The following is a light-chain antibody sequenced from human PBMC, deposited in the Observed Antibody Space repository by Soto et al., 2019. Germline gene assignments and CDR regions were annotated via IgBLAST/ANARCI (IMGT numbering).Light chain of an antibody. CDR3: QHSYCLPSP. V-gene: IGKV1-39*01. Sequence: IQMTQSPSSLSASVGDRVTITCRASQSISSSLNWYQQKPGTAPNLLIYAASSLQSGVPSRFSGSASGTDFTLTISSLQPEDFATYYCQHSYCLPSPFAQGTRLENK. CDR1: QSISSS. J-gene: IGKJ5*01. CDR2: AAS.